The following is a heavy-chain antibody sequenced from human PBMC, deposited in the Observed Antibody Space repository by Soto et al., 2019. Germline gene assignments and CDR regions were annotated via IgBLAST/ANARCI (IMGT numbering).Heavy chain of an antibody. CDR1: GGSISSGGYY. D-gene: IGHD5-12*01. J-gene: IGHJ5*02. CDR3: AREGWLRGSWFDP. V-gene: IGHV4-31*03. Sequence: QVQLQESGPGLVKPSQTLSLTCTVSGGSISSGGYYCSWIRQHPGKGMEWIGYIYYSGSTYYSPSLKSRVTISVDTSKNQFSLKLSSVTAADTAVYYCAREGWLRGSWFDPWGQGTLVTVSS. CDR2: IYYSGST.